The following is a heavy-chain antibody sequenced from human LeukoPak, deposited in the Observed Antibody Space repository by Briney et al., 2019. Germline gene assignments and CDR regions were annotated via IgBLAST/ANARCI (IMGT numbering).Heavy chain of an antibody. J-gene: IGHJ5*02. CDR1: GGSVSSTSYY. D-gene: IGHD2-8*01. CDR3: ASLIQGGWFDP. Sequence: PSETLSLTCTVSGGSVSSTSYYWAWIRQPPGEGLEWIGHFYYTGSTYYNPSLKSRVTISVDTSKNQFSLKMNSVTAADTAVYYCASLIQGGWFDPGGQGTLVSVSS. V-gene: IGHV4-39*01. CDR2: FYYTGST.